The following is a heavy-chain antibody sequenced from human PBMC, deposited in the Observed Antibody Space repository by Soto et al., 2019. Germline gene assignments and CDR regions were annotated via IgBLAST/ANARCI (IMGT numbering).Heavy chain of an antibody. Sequence: SLRLSCAASGFTFSSYEMNWVRQAPGKGLEWVSYISSSGSTIYYADSVKGRFTISRDNAKNSLYLQMNSLRAEDTAVYYCARSHYYDSSGYYENAFDIWGQGTMVTVSS. V-gene: IGHV3-48*03. CDR2: ISSSGSTI. D-gene: IGHD3-22*01. CDR1: GFTFSSYE. J-gene: IGHJ3*02. CDR3: ARSHYYDSSGYYENAFDI.